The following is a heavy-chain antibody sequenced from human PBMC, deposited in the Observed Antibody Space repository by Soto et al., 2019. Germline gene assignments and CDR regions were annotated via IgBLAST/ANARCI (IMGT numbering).Heavy chain of an antibody. CDR2: ISYDGSNK. CDR3: AREKPEHRSWYQIYYYSYGMDV. J-gene: IGHJ6*02. Sequence: LRLSCAASGFTFSSYAMHWVRQAPGKGLEWVAVISYDGSNKYYADSVKGRFTISRDNSKNTLYLQMNSLRAEDTAVYYCAREKPEHRSWYQIYYYSYGMDVWGQGTTVPVSS. V-gene: IGHV3-30-3*01. D-gene: IGHD6-13*01. CDR1: GFTFSSYA.